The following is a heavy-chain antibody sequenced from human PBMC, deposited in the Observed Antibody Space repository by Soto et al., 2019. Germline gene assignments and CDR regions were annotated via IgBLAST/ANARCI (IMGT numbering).Heavy chain of an antibody. Sequence: QLQLQESGPGLVKPSETLSLTCTVSGASISSSSYYWGWIRQPPGKGLEWIGTFSYSGSTYSNPSLKSRVTISVDTSKNQFSLKLSSVTAADTAVYYCARIYGGYYFDYWGQGTLVTVSS. J-gene: IGHJ4*02. D-gene: IGHD4-17*01. CDR3: ARIYGGYYFDY. CDR1: GASISSSSYY. V-gene: IGHV4-39*01. CDR2: FSYSGST.